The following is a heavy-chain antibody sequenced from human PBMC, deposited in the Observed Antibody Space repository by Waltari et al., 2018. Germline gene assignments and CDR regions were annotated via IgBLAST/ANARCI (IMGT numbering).Heavy chain of an antibody. CDR3: ARGLIYCSSGSCVGY. D-gene: IGHD2-15*01. J-gene: IGHJ4*02. V-gene: IGHV4-34*01. CDR2: SHHSGYT. CDR1: GGSFNDYF. Sequence: QGQLQQWGAGLLKPSETLSLTCTVHGGSFNDYFWTWIRQAPGKGLEWIGESHHSGYTNYNPPLKSRVSISVDTSKREFSLKMTSVTAADTAMYYCARGLIYCSSGSCVGYWGQGTLVTVSS.